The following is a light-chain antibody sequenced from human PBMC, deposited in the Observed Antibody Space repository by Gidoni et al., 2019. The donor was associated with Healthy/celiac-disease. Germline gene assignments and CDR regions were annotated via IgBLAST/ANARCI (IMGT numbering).Light chain of an antibody. CDR3: QQYYSTPLYT. Sequence: DIVMTQSPDSLAVFLGERATINRKSSQSVLYSSNNKNYLAWYQQKPGQPPKLLIYWASTRESGVPDRFSGSGSGTDFTLTISSLQAEDVAVYYSQQYYSTPLYTFGQGTKLEIK. V-gene: IGKV4-1*01. CDR2: WAS. CDR1: QSVLYSSNNKNY. J-gene: IGKJ2*01.